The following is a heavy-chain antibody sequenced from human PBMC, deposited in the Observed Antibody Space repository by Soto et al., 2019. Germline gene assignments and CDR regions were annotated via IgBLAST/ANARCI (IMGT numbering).Heavy chain of an antibody. D-gene: IGHD1-26*01. CDR2: IYYSGST. Sequence: QVQLQESGPGPVKPSETLSLTCTVSGGSVSSGSYYWSWIRQPPGKGLEWIGYIYYSGSTNYNPSLKSRVTISVDTSKNQFSLKLSSVTAADTAVYYCARDYASRIGGSGNGFDYWGQGTLVTVSS. V-gene: IGHV4-61*01. J-gene: IGHJ4*02. CDR3: ARDYASRIGGSGNGFDY. CDR1: GGSVSSGSYY.